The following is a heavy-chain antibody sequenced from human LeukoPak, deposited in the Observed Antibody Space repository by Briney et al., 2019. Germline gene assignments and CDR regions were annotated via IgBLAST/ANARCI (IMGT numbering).Heavy chain of an antibody. CDR1: GGSITNYY. Sequence: SETLSLTCTVTGGSITNYYWSWIRQPPGKGLDWIGYIHYTGLTNYNPSLTSRLTISVDTSKNQFSLKLSSVTAADAAVYFCARVVPDGYSDYWGQGTLVTVSS. V-gene: IGHV4-59*01. J-gene: IGHJ4*02. CDR2: IHYTGLT. D-gene: IGHD2-2*01. CDR3: ARVVPDGYSDY.